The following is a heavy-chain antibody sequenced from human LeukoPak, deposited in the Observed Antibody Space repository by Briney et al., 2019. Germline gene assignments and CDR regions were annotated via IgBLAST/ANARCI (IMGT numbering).Heavy chain of an antibody. D-gene: IGHD4-17*01. CDR2: IYTSGST. V-gene: IGHV4-61*02. CDR3: ARDYGDYYSAHNWFDP. J-gene: IGHJ5*02. Sequence: IPSQTLSLTCTVSGGSISSGSYYWSWIRQPAGKGLEWIGRIYTSGSTNYNPSLKSRVTMSVDTSKNQFSLKLSSVTAADTAVYYCARDYGDYYSAHNWFDPWGQGTLVTVSS. CDR1: GGSISSGSYY.